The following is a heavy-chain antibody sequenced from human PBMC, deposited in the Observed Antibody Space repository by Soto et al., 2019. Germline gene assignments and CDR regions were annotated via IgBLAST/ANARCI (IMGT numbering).Heavy chain of an antibody. CDR2: ISYDGSNK. CDR3: AKDVRDSSSSGVDY. CDR1: GFTFSSYG. J-gene: IGHJ4*02. V-gene: IGHV3-30*18. D-gene: IGHD6-6*01. Sequence: QVQLVESGGGVVQPGRSLRLSCAASGFTFSSYGMHWVRQAPGKGLEWVAVISYDGSNKDYADSVKGRFTISRDNSKNTLYLQMNSRRAEDTAVYYCAKDVRDSSSSGVDYWGQGTLVTVSS.